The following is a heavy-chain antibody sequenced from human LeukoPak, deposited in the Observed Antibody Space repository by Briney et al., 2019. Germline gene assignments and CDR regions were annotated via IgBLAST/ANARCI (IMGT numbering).Heavy chain of an antibody. CDR3: ARGLGYWTSTTCLLPFDY. D-gene: IGHD2-2*01. CDR2: IYSGGST. Sequence: GGSLRLSCAASGFTVTTYCMTWVRQAPGKGLECVSVIYSGGSTYYADSVKGRFTVSRDNSKNTLYLQMNSLRAEDTAMYYCARGLGYWTSTTCLLPFDYWGQGTLVTVSS. CDR1: GFTVTTYC. V-gene: IGHV3-53*01. J-gene: IGHJ4*02.